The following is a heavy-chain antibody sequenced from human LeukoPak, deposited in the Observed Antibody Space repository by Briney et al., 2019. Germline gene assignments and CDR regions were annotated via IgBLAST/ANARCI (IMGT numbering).Heavy chain of an antibody. Sequence: SGGSLRLSCAASGFTFSSYEMNWVRQAPGKGLEWVANIKEDGSEKYYVDSVKGRFTISRDNAKNSLFLQMDSLRVEDTAVYYCSGGSRFVDYWGQGTLVTVSS. V-gene: IGHV3-7*04. CDR1: GFTFSSYE. D-gene: IGHD3-10*01. J-gene: IGHJ4*02. CDR3: SGGSRFVDY. CDR2: IKEDGSEK.